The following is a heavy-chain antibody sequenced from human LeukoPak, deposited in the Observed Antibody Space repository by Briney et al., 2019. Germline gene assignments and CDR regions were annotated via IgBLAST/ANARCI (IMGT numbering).Heavy chain of an antibody. Sequence: GGSLRLPCAASGFTFSTYWMSWIRQAPGKGLEWVAHIKEDGSDTYYVDSVKGRFTISRDNAKNSLFLQMNSLRFDDTAVYRCVAWSNAPLHINFWGQGTVATVSS. CDR2: IKEDGSDT. V-gene: IGHV3-7*01. CDR3: VAWSNAPLHINF. D-gene: IGHD3-16*01. J-gene: IGHJ4*02. CDR1: GFTFSTYW.